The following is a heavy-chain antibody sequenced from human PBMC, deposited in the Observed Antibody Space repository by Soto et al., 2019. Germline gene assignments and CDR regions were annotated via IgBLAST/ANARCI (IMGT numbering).Heavy chain of an antibody. CDR3: AKVHYYDSSGYYYIDY. D-gene: IGHD3-22*01. Sequence: QVQLVESGGGVVQPGRSLRLSCAASGFTFSSHGMHWVRQAPRKGLEWVALLAYDGNTKYYADSVKGRFTISRDTSKNTLYLQFNSLSPEDTAVYYCAKVHYYDSSGYYYIDYWGQGTLVTVSS. V-gene: IGHV3-30*18. CDR2: LAYDGNTK. J-gene: IGHJ4*02. CDR1: GFTFSSHG.